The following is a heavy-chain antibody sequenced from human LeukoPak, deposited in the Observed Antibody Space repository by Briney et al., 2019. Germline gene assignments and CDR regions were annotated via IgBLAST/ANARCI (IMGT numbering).Heavy chain of an antibody. Sequence: GGSLRLSCAASGFTFSNYNMSWVRQAPGKGLEWVSVIYSGGSTYYADSVKGRFTISRDNSKNTLYLQMNSLRAEDTAVYYCARQRFGEFDYWGQGTLVTVSS. CDR2: IYSGGST. J-gene: IGHJ4*02. CDR3: ARQRFGEFDY. V-gene: IGHV3-66*04. CDR1: GFTFSNYN. D-gene: IGHD3-10*01.